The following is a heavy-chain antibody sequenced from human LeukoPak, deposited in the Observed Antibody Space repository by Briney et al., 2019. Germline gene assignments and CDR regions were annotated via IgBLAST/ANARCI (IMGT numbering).Heavy chain of an antibody. CDR2: ISWDGGST. D-gene: IGHD4-23*01. CDR3: AKDKVGGNSGTALGY. CDR1: GLTFDDYT. V-gene: IGHV3-43*01. J-gene: IGHJ4*02. Sequence: GGSLRLSCAASGLTFDDYTMHWVRQAPGKGLEWVSLISWDGGSTYYADSVKGRFTISRDNSKNSLYLQMNSLRTEDTALYYCAKDKVGGNSGTALGYWGQGTLVTVSS.